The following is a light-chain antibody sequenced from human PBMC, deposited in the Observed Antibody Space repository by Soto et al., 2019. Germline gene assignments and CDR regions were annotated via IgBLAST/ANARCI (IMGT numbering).Light chain of an antibody. CDR1: QSVSSN. V-gene: IGKV3-20*01. CDR2: GAS. CDR3: QQYGSSPWT. Sequence: EIVMTQAPATLSVSPGEIATLSCRASQSVSSNLAWYQQKPGQAPRLLIYGASSRATGIPDRFSGSGSGTDFTLTISRLEPEDVAVYYCQQYGSSPWTLGQGTKVDIK. J-gene: IGKJ1*01.